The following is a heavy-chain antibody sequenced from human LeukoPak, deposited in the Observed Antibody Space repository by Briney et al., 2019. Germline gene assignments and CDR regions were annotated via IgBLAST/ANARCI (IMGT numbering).Heavy chain of an antibody. Sequence: SETLSLTCIVSGGSISSYYWSWIRQPPGKGLEWIGSIYYSGSTYYNPSLKSRVTISVDTSKNQFSLKLSSVTAADTAVYYCAANWFDPWGQGTLVTVSS. CDR1: GGSISSYY. CDR3: AANWFDP. J-gene: IGHJ5*02. V-gene: IGHV4-59*05. CDR2: IYYSGST.